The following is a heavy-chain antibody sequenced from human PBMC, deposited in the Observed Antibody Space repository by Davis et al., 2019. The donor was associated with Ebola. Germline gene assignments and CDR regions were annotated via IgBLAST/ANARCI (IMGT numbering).Heavy chain of an antibody. V-gene: IGHV3-30*18. D-gene: IGHD3-16*02. Sequence: PGGSLRLSCAASGFTFSSYGMHWVRQAPGKGLEWVAVISYDGSNKYYADSVKGRFTISRDNSKNTLYLQMNSLRAEDTAVYYCAKDLKITFGGVNVRPTPFDYWGQGTLVTVSS. CDR1: GFTFSSYG. CDR3: AKDLKITFGGVNVRPTPFDY. J-gene: IGHJ4*02. CDR2: ISYDGSNK.